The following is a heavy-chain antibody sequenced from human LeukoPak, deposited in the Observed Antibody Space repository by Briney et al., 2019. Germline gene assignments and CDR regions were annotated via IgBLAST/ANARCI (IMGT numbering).Heavy chain of an antibody. CDR1: GLTFSSYD. Sequence: GGSLRLSCAASGLTFSSYDIHWVRHATGKGLEWVSGIGTAGDAYYAGSVKGRFTISRENAKNTLYLQMINPRAGDTAVYYCARAVAKKEWFDPWGQGTLVTVSS. J-gene: IGHJ5*02. CDR2: IGTAGDA. CDR3: ARAVAKKEWFDP. V-gene: IGHV3-13*01. D-gene: IGHD5-12*01.